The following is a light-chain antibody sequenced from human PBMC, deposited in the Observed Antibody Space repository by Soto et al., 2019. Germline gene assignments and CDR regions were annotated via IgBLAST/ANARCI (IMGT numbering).Light chain of an antibody. CDR3: SSYTSSSTLL. J-gene: IGLJ7*01. CDR2: EVT. V-gene: IGLV2-18*02. CDR1: SSDVGSYNR. Sequence: QSALTQPPSVSGSPGQSVTISCTGTSSDVGSYNRVSWYQQPPGTAPKLMIHEVTNRPSGVPDRFSGSKSGNTASLTISGLQAEDEADYYCSSYTSSSTLLFGGGTQLTVL.